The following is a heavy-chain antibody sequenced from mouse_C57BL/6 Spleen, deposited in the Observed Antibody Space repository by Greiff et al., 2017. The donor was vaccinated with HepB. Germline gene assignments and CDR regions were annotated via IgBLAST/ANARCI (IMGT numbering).Heavy chain of an antibody. CDR2: ISDGGSYT. J-gene: IGHJ2*01. V-gene: IGHV5-4*01. CDR3: ARDPGSDYFDY. CDR1: GFTFSSYA. Sequence: EVKVVESGGGLVKPGGSLKLSCAASGFTFSSYAMSWVRQTPEKRLEWVATISDGGSYTYYPDNVKGRFTISRDNAKNNLYLQMSHLKSEDTAMYYCARDPGSDYFDYWGKGTTLTVSS. D-gene: IGHD4-1*01.